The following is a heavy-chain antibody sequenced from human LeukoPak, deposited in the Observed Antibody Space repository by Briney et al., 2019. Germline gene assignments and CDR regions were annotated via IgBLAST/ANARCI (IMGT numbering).Heavy chain of an antibody. Sequence: SETLSLTCTVSGGSDSSYYWSWIRQPPRKGLEWIGYIYYSGSTNYNPSLKSRVTISVDTSKNQFSLKLSSVTAADTAVYYCARDSSSWYSWDYWGQGTLVTVSS. CDR2: IYYSGST. D-gene: IGHD6-13*01. J-gene: IGHJ4*02. V-gene: IGHV4-59*02. CDR1: GGSDSSYY. CDR3: ARDSSSWYSWDY.